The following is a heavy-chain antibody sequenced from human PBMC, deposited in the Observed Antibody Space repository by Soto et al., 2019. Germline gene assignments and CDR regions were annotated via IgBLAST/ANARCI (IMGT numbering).Heavy chain of an antibody. D-gene: IGHD3-22*01. CDR1: GGSISSGGYS. Sequence: PSETLSLTCAVSGGSISSGGYSWSWIRQPPGKGLEWIGYIYHSGSTYYNPSLKSRVTISVDTSKNQFSLKLSSVTAADTAVYYCARHAVHSSGSDYWGQGTQVTVSS. J-gene: IGHJ4*02. V-gene: IGHV4-30-2*03. CDR2: IYHSGST. CDR3: ARHAVHSSGSDY.